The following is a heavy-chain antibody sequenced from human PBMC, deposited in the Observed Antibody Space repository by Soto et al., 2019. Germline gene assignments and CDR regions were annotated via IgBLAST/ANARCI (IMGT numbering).Heavy chain of an antibody. CDR2: ISGSGGST. Sequence: GGSLRLSCAASGFNFSSYAMSWVRQAPGKGLEWVSAISGSGGSTYYADSVKGRFTISRDNSKNTLYLQMNSLRAEDTAVYYCAKPNTMVRTYYCGMDVWGQGTTVTVSS. V-gene: IGHV3-23*01. J-gene: IGHJ6*02. D-gene: IGHD3-10*01. CDR1: GFNFSSYA. CDR3: AKPNTMVRTYYCGMDV.